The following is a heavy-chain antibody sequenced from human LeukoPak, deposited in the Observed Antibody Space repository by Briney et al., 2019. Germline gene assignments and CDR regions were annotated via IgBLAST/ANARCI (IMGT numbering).Heavy chain of an antibody. D-gene: IGHD4-17*01. CDR2: INDSGTT. V-gene: IGHV4-34*01. J-gene: IGHJ4*02. Sequence: PSETLSLTCAVYGESFSGYYWSWIRQPPGNGLEWIGEINDSGTTNYNPPLKSRVTISVDTSKNQFSLKLRSVTATDTAVYYCARRRGAYGDYVYWGQGTLVTVSS. CDR3: ARRRGAYGDYVY. CDR1: GESFSGYY.